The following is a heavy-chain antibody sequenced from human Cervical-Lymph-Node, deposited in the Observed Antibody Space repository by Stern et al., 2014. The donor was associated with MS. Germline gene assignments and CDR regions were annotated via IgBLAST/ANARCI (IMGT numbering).Heavy chain of an antibody. CDR2: INPGHCDT. J-gene: IGHJ6*02. Sequence: VQLVESGAEVKKPGASVKVSCKASGYTFTDYYLHWVRQAPGQGLERMGWINPGHCDTHSAQKLQGRVTMTRDTAISTAYMELSRLTSDDTAVYYCARTKTVTTYYGMDVWGQGTTVTVSS. V-gene: IGHV1-2*02. CDR1: GYTFTDYY. D-gene: IGHD4-17*01. CDR3: ARTKTVTTYYGMDV.